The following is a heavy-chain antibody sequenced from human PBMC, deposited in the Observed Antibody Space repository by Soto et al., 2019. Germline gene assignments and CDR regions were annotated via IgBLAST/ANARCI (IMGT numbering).Heavy chain of an antibody. J-gene: IGHJ3*02. Sequence: QMQLVQSGPEVKKPGTSVKVSCKASGFTFTSSAMQWVRQARGQRLEWIGWIVVGSGNTNYAQKFQERVTITRDRSTSTAYMELSRLRSDDTAGYYCAADLGDYSCGWYRAFDIWGQGRMVTVSS. CDR1: GFTFTSSA. CDR3: AADLGDYSCGWYRAFDI. CDR2: IVVGSGNT. V-gene: IGHV1-58*02. D-gene: IGHD6-19*01.